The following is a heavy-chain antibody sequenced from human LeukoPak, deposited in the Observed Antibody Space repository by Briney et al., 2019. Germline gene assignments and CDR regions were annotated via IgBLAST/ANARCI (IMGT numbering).Heavy chain of an antibody. J-gene: IGHJ4*02. CDR1: GGSISSYY. D-gene: IGHD5-24*01. CDR2: IYYSGST. V-gene: IGHV4-59*01. CDR3: ARDQAGYNFY. Sequence: SQTLSLTCTVSGGSISSYYWSWIRQPPGKGLEWIGYIYYSGSTNYNPSLKSRVTISVDTSKNQFSLKLSSVTAADTAVYYCARDQAGYNFYWGQGTLVTVSS.